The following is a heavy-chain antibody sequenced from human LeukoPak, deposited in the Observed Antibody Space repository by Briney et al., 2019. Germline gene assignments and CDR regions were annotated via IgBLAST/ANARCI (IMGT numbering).Heavy chain of an antibody. J-gene: IGHJ1*01. CDR1: GGSISSSSCY. Sequence: SETLSLTCTVSGGSISSSSCYWGWIRQPPGKGLEWIRSIYYSGSTYYYPSLKSLATISVDPSKKQFSLNLSPVTAAGTAVYYCARHIVAAAGNEYFQHWGEGAMVTVSS. CDR2: IYYSGST. CDR3: ARHIVAAAGNEYFQH. V-gene: IGHV4-39*01. D-gene: IGHD6-13*01.